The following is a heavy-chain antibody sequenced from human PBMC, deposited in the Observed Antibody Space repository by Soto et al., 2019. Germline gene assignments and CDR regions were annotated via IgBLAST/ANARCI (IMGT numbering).Heavy chain of an antibody. J-gene: IGHJ6*02. Sequence: PSETLSLTCTVSGGSISSNTHYWGWIRKPPGKGLEWIGSVYYSGSTYYNPSLKSRVTITVDNSKNTLYLQMNSLRAEDTAVYYCAKDQAGAVAPRPYYYGMDVRGQGTTVTVSS. V-gene: IGHV4-39*07. CDR2: VYYSGST. CDR1: GGSISSNTHY. CDR3: AKDQAGAVAPRPYYYGMDV. D-gene: IGHD6-19*01.